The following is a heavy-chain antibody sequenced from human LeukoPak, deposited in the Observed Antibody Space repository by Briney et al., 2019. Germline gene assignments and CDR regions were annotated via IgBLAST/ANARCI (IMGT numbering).Heavy chain of an antibody. CDR2: IYYSGST. CDR3: ASRLRFLEWLFEDYMDV. V-gene: IGHV4-39*07. J-gene: IGHJ6*03. CDR1: GGSISSSSYY. Sequence: SETLSLTCTVSGGSISSSSYYWGWLRQPPGKGLEWIGSIYYSGSTYYNPSLKSRVTISVDTSKNQFSLKLSSVTAADTAVYYCASRLRFLEWLFEDYMDVWGKGTTVTVSS. D-gene: IGHD3-3*01.